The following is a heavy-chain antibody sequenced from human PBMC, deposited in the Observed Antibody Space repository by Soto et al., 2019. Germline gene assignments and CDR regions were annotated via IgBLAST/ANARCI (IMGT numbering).Heavy chain of an antibody. CDR3: ARGDRLLWFGELLSAYYFDY. CDR2: IWYDGSNK. CDR1: GFTFSSYG. V-gene: IGHV3-33*01. Sequence: QVQLVESGGGVVQPGRSLRLSCAASGFTFSSYGMHWVRQAPGKGLEWVAVIWYDGSNKYYADSVKGRFTISRDNSKNTLYRQMNSLRAEDTAVYYCARGDRLLWFGELLSAYYFDYWGQGTLVTVSS. D-gene: IGHD3-10*01. J-gene: IGHJ4*02.